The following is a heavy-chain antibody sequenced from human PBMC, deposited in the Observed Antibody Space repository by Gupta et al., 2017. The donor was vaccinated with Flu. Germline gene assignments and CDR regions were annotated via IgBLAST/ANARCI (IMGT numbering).Heavy chain of an antibody. CDR2: INHSGST. CDR1: GGSFSGYY. Sequence: QVQLQQWGAGLLKPSETLSLTCAVYGGSFSGYYWSWIRQPPGKGLEWIGEINHSGSTKYNPSLKRRVTISVETSKNQVSLKLSSVTAAETAVDYCAGGNRSGRGVGPNWFDPGGQGTLVTVSS. V-gene: IGHV4-34*01. D-gene: IGHD4-23*01. CDR3: AGGNRSGRGVGPNWFDP. J-gene: IGHJ5*02.